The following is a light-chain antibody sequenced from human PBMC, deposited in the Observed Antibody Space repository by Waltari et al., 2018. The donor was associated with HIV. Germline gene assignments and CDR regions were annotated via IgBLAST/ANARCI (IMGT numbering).Light chain of an antibody. CDR3: CSYTSGSTHV. V-gene: IGLV2-14*03. CDR2: DVK. J-gene: IGLJ1*01. Sequence: QSALTQPASLSGSPGQSITISCSGFRSDIGDYNYVSWYQQYQGKVPKLIIYDVKYRPSGVSKRFSGSKSDSAAFLNISGLQTEDEAGYHCCSYTSGSTHVFGTGTEVTVL. CDR1: RSDIGDYNY.